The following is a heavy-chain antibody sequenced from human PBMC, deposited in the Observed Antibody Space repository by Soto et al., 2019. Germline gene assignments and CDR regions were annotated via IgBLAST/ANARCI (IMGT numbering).Heavy chain of an antibody. CDR2: TYYRSKWFN. V-gene: IGHV6-1*01. J-gene: IGHJ4*02. CDR3: ARSGIVGALDY. D-gene: IGHD1-26*01. Sequence: SQTLSLTCAISGDSVSSNSAAWSWIRQSPSRGLEWLGRTYYRSKWFNHYAVSMQGRITINPDTSKNQFSLQLTAVTSEDTAVYYCARSGIVGALDYWGQGTLVTVSS. CDR1: GDSVSSNSAA.